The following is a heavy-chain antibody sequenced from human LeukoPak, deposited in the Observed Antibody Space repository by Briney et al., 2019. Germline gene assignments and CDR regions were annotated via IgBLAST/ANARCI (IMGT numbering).Heavy chain of an antibody. D-gene: IGHD3-22*01. CDR3: ARAAYSWFAGGYYRGYFDY. CDR1: GGSISSYY. Sequence: SETLSLTCTVSGGSISSYYWSWIRQPPGKGLEWIGYIYYSGSTNYNPSLKSRVTISVDTSKNQFSLKLSSVTAADTAVYYCARAAYSWFAGGYYRGYFDYWGQGTLVTVSS. CDR2: IYYSGST. V-gene: IGHV4-59*01. J-gene: IGHJ4*02.